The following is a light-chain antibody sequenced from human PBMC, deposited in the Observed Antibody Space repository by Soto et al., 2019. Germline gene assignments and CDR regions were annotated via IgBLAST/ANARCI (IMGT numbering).Light chain of an antibody. CDR2: LEGSGSY. Sequence: QLVLTQSSSASASLGSSVKLTCTLSSGHSSYIIAWHQQQPGKAPRYLMKLEGSGSYNKGSGVPDRFSGSSSGADRYLTLSHLQFEDEADYYCETWDSTTRVFGGGTKLTVL. V-gene: IGLV4-60*02. CDR1: SGHSSYI. J-gene: IGLJ2*01. CDR3: ETWDSTTRV.